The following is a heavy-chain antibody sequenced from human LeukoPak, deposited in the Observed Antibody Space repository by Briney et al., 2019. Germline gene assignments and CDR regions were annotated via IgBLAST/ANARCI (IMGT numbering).Heavy chain of an antibody. CDR1: GFTFSRYS. CDR2: ISSTSNTM. V-gene: IGHV3-48*04. D-gene: IGHD3-10*01. CDR3: ARISVIRGLSSFDS. Sequence: GGSLRLSCTASGFTFSRYSMNWVPQAPGKGLEWVSYISSTSNTMYYADSVKGRFTISRDNAKTSLYLQMNSLTPEDTAVYYCARISVIRGLSSFDSWGQGTLVTVSS. J-gene: IGHJ4*02.